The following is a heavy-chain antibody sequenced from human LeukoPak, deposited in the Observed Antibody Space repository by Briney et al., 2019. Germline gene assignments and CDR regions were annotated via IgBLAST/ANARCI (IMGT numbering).Heavy chain of an antibody. J-gene: IGHJ4*02. V-gene: IGHV3-23*01. Sequence: GESLRLSCSASGFTFSSYAMSWVRQAPGKGLEWVSAISGSGGSTYYADSVKGRFTISRDNSKNTLYLQMNSLRAEDTAVYYCAKDLWYSSGWYIWPFDYWGQGTLVTVSS. CDR2: ISGSGGST. CDR3: AKDLWYSSGWYIWPFDY. D-gene: IGHD6-19*01. CDR1: GFTFSSYA.